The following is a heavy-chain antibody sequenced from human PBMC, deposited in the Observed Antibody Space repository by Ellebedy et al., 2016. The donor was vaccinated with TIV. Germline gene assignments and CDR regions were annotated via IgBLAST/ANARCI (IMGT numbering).Heavy chain of an antibody. V-gene: IGHV4-39*07. CDR1: GGSIRNSDYY. J-gene: IGHJ5*02. CDR3: ARDPALPRGRFDT. Sequence: MPSETLSLTCTVSGGSIRNSDYYWNWIRQPPGKGLKWIGSTYYSGSAYYNPSLKSRVTVSVDTSKNQFSLNLSSVTAADTAVYYCARDPALPRGRFDTWGQGTLVTVSS. CDR2: TYYSGSA.